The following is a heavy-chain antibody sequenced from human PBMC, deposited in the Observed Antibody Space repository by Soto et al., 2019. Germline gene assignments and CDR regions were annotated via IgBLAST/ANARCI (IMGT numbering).Heavy chain of an antibody. CDR1: GGSISSYY. J-gene: IGHJ4*02. CDR3: ARRSLPPRGQKRSYYFDY. D-gene: IGHD3-10*01. V-gene: IGHV4-59*01. CDR2: IYYSGST. Sequence: SETLSLTCTVSGGSISSYYWSWIRKPPGKGLEWIGYIYYSGSTNYNPSLKSRVTISVDTSKNQFSLKLSSVTAADTAVYYCARRSLPPRGQKRSYYFDYWGQGTLVTVSS.